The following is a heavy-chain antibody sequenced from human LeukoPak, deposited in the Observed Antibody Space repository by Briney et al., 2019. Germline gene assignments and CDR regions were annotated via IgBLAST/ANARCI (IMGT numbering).Heavy chain of an antibody. CDR3: ARAPGGNPTTHYFDY. CDR1: GGSISSYY. V-gene: IGHV4-59*01. J-gene: IGHJ4*02. D-gene: IGHD1-14*01. Sequence: SETLSLTCIISGGSISSYYWSWIRQPPGKGLEWIGYIYSSGYSNYNPSLKSRVTISVDTSKNQFSLNLSSVTAADTAVYYCARAPGGNPTTHYFDYWGQGTLVTVSS. CDR2: IYSSGYS.